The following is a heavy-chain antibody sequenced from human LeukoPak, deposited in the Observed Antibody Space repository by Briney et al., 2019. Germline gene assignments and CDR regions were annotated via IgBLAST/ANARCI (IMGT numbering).Heavy chain of an antibody. J-gene: IGHJ4*02. CDR2: IYHSGTT. D-gene: IGHD4-23*01. CDR1: GGSISGSNW. V-gene: IGHV4-4*02. CDR3: ARGGYGGNSPDY. Sequence: SETLSLTCAVSGGSISGSNWWSWVRQPPGKGLEWIGEIYHSGTTNYNPSLKSRLTISVDKSKNQFSLKLSSVTAADAAVYYCARGGYGGNSPDYWGQGTLVTVSS.